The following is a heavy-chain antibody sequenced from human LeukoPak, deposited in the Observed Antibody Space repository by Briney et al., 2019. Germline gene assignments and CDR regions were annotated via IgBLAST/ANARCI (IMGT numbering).Heavy chain of an antibody. CDR3: ARGFRGASFDY. CDR2: INTNTGNP. CDR1: GYTFTTYA. Sequence: ASVKVSCKASGYTFTTYAINWVRQVPGQGLEWMGCINTNTGNPTYAQGFTGRFVFSLDTSVSTAYLEISSLKAEDTAVYYCARGFRGASFDYWGQGTLVTVSS. D-gene: IGHD1-26*01. V-gene: IGHV7-4-1*02. J-gene: IGHJ4*02.